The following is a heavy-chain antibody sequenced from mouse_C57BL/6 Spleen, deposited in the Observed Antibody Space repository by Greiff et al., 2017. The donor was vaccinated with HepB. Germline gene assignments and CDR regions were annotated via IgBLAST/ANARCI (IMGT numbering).Heavy chain of an antibody. V-gene: IGHV1-15*01. CDR1: GYTFTDYE. CDR2: IDPETGGT. Sequence: QVQLQQSGAELVRPGASVTLSCKASGYTFTDYEMHWVKQTPVHGLEWIGAIDPETGGTAYNQKFKGKAILTADKSSSTAYMELRSLTSEDSAVYYCTSITTVVPYWYFDVWGTGTTVTVSS. D-gene: IGHD1-1*01. J-gene: IGHJ1*03. CDR3: TSITTVVPYWYFDV.